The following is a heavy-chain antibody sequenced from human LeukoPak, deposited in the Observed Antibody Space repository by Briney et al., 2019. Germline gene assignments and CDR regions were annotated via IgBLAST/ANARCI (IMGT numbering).Heavy chain of an antibody. CDR2: IYYSGST. CDR3: ARSAYGDPFDY. D-gene: IGHD4-17*01. V-gene: IGHV4-59*01. CDR1: GGSFSGYY. J-gene: IGHJ4*02. Sequence: ASETLSLTCAVYGGSFSGYYWSWIRQPPGKGLEWIGYIYYSGSTNYNPSLKSRVTISVDTSKNQFSLKLSSVTAADTAVYYCARSAYGDPFDYWGQGTLVTVSS.